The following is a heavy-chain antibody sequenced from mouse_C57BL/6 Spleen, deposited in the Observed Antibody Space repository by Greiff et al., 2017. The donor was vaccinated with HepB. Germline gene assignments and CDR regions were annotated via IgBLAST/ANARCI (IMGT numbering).Heavy chain of an antibody. CDR3: ARTSYDYVPDY. Sequence: VKLMESGPELVKPGASVKISCKASGYAFSSSWMNWVKQRPGKGLEWIGRIYPGDGDTNYNGKFKGKATLTADKSSSTAYMQLSSLTSEDSAVYFCARTSYDYVPDYWGQGTTLTVSS. D-gene: IGHD2-4*01. CDR2: IYPGDGDT. J-gene: IGHJ2*01. V-gene: IGHV1-82*01. CDR1: GYAFSSSW.